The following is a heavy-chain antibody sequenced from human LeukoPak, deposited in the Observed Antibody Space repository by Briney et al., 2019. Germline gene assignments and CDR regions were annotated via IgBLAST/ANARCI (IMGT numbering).Heavy chain of an antibody. CDR3: AKVASSDDYGDYLDAFDI. J-gene: IGHJ3*02. CDR1: GFTFSSYA. V-gene: IGHV3-23*01. CDR2: ISGSGGST. D-gene: IGHD4-17*01. Sequence: PGGSLRLSCAASGFTFSSYAMSWVRQAPGKGLEWVSAISGSGGSTYYADSVKGRFTISRDNSKNTLYLQMNSLRAEDTAVYYCAKVASSDDYGDYLDAFDIWGQGTMVTVSS.